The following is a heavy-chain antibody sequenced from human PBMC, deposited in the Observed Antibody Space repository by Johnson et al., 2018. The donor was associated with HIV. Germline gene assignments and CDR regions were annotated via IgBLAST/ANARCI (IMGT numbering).Heavy chain of an antibody. CDR3: AKDLHDSSGYHTSAFDI. D-gene: IGHD3-22*01. V-gene: IGHV3-30*19. CDR1: GFTFSSYG. J-gene: IGHJ3*02. CDR2: LSYDGRNK. Sequence: QVQLVESGGGVVQPGGSLRLSCAASGFTFSSYGMHWVRQAPGKGLEWVAVLSYDGRNKYYTDSVRGRLPIARANSKNTLYVQMNSLRAEDTALYYCAKDLHDSSGYHTSAFDIWGQGTMVTVSS.